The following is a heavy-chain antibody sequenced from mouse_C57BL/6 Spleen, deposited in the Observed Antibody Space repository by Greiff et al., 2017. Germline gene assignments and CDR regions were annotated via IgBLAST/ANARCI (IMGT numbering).Heavy chain of an antibody. V-gene: IGHV1-26*01. CDR3: AREGDYYGSSLYAMDY. J-gene: IGHJ4*01. D-gene: IGHD1-1*01. CDR1: GYTFTDYY. Sequence: EVKLQQSGPELVKPGASVKISCKASGYTFTDYYMNWVKQSHGKSLEWIGDINPNNGGTSYNQKFKGKATLTVDKSSSTAYMELRSLTSEDSAVXYCAREGDYYGSSLYAMDYWGQGTSVTVSS. CDR2: INPNNGGT.